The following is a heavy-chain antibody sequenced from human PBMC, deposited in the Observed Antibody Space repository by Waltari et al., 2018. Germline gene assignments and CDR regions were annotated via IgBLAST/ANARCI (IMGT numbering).Heavy chain of an antibody. CDR1: GGSFSGYY. CDR2: INHSGST. CDR3: ARGRYYYDSSVGNHYYYGMDV. V-gene: IGHV4-34*01. J-gene: IGHJ6*02. D-gene: IGHD3-22*01. Sequence: QVQLQQWGAGLLKPSETLSLTCAVYGGSFSGYYWSWIRQPPGKGLGWIGEINHSGSTNYNPSLKSRVTISVDTSKNQFSLKLSSVTAADTAVYYCARGRYYYDSSVGNHYYYGMDVWGQGTTVTVSS.